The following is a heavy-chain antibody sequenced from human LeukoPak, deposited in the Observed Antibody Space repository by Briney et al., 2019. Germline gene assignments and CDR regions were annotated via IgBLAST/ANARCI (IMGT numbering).Heavy chain of an antibody. CDR1: GFTFGDYD. J-gene: IGHJ3*02. Sequence: GGSLRLSCEASGFTFGDYDMHWVRQPTGKGLEWVSAIRSIGDRFYSGSVKGRFTISRENAKNTFYLEMNSLRVGDTAVYCSGRYANAFDTWGQGTVVTVSS. D-gene: IGHD1-1*01. V-gene: IGHV3-13*01. CDR2: IRSIGDR. CDR3: GRYANAFDT.